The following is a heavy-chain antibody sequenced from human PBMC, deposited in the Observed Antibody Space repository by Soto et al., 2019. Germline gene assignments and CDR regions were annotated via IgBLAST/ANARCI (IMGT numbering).Heavy chain of an antibody. D-gene: IGHD5-18*01. J-gene: IGHJ4*02. CDR1: GYTFTSYD. Sequence: QVQLVQSGAEVKKPGASVKVSCKASGYTFTSYDINWVRQATGHGLEWMGWMNPNSGNTGYAQKFQGRVTMSRNTSISTADMELSSLRSEDTAVYYCAREGGYSYGFDYWGQGTLVTVSS. CDR2: MNPNSGNT. CDR3: AREGGYSYGFDY. V-gene: IGHV1-8*01.